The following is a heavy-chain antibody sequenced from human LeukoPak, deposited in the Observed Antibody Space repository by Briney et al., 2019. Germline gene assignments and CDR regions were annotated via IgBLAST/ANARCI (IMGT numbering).Heavy chain of an antibody. CDR1: GFTFSSYS. D-gene: IGHD3-10*01. Sequence: GESLRLSCAASGFTFSSYSMNWVRQAPGKGLEWVSSISSSSSYIYYADSVKGRFTISRDNAKNSLYLQMNSLRAEDTAVYYCASYGSGSYFSPYYWGQGALVTVSS. CDR2: ISSSSSYI. CDR3: ASYGSGSYFSPYY. J-gene: IGHJ4*02. V-gene: IGHV3-21*01.